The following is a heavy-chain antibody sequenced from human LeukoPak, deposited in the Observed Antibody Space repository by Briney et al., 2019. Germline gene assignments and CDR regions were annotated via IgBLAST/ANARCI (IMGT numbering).Heavy chain of an antibody. V-gene: IGHV3-48*03. Sequence: TGGSLRHSCAASGFTFSTYEMNWVRQAPGKGLEWVSYISGSGSTIYYADSVKGRFTISRDNAKNTLYLQMSSLRAEDTAVYYCVKDLMGGSYVSVVWGQGTLVTVSS. D-gene: IGHD1-26*01. CDR3: VKDLMGGSYVSVV. CDR2: ISGSGSTI. J-gene: IGHJ4*02. CDR1: GFTFSTYE.